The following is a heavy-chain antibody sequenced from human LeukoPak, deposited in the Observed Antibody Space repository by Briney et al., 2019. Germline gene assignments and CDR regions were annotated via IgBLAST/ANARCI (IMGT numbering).Heavy chain of an antibody. CDR3: AREGSGSYYNWFDP. D-gene: IGHD1-26*01. CDR1: GGSISSSSYY. Sequence: ASETLSLTCTVSGGSISSSSYYWGWIRQPPGKGLEWIGSIYYSGSTYYNPSLKSRVTMSVDTSKNQFSLKLSSVTAADTAVYYCAREGSGSYYNWFDPWGQGTLVTVSS. J-gene: IGHJ5*02. V-gene: IGHV4-39*07. CDR2: IYYSGST.